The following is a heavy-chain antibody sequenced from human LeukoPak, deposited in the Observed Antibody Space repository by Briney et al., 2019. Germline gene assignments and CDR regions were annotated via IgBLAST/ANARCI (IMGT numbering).Heavy chain of an antibody. J-gene: IGHJ4*02. V-gene: IGHV3-7*01. CDR3: ATGRSCTTCYLPDY. Sequence: GGSLRLSCAASGFTFSSYAMSWVRQAPGKGLEWVANINQDGGEKHFVDSVKGRFTISRDNAKDSLDLQMNSLRAEGTAVYYCATGRSCTTCYLPDYWGQGTLVTVSS. CDR1: GFTFSSYA. CDR2: INQDGGEK. D-gene: IGHD2-2*01.